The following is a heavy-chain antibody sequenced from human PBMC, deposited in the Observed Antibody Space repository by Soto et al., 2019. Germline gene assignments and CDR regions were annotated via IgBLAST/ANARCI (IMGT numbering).Heavy chain of an antibody. J-gene: IGHJ5*02. V-gene: IGHV3-53*02. CDR2: IYSGGNT. D-gene: IGHD6-6*01. CDR3: ARAYSSSSWFDP. Sequence: EVQLVETGGGLIQPGGSLRLSCAASGFTVSSNYMTWVRQAPGKGLEWVSFIYSGGNTFYADSVKGRFTISRDNSKNTLYLHLNSLRAEDTAVYYCARAYSSSSWFDPWGQGTLVTVSS. CDR1: GFTVSSNY.